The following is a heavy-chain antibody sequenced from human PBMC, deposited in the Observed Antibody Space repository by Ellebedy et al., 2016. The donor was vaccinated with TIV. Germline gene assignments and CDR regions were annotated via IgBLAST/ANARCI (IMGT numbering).Heavy chain of an antibody. CDR2: IYNSGST. CDR1: GGSISSSTYY. V-gene: IGHV4-39*01. Sequence: SETLSLTCTVSGGSISSSTYYWGWIRQPPGKGLEWIATIYNSGSTYYNPSLKSRVTISVDTSKNQFSLKLTSLTAADTAVYYCARNLVIFTFEKWYFDLWGRGTLVTVSS. D-gene: IGHD3/OR15-3a*01. CDR3: ARNLVIFTFEKWYFDL. J-gene: IGHJ2*01.